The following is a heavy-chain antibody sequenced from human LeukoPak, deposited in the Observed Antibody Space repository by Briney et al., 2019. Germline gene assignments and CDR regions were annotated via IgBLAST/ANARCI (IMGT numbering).Heavy chain of an antibody. Sequence: ASVKVSCKASGYTFTGYYMHWVRQAPGQGLEWMGWINPNSGGTNYAQKFQGRVTMTRDTSISTAYMELSRLRSDDTAVYYCARDKYGSGSYYIYNWFDPWGQGTLVTVSS. J-gene: IGHJ5*02. CDR3: ARDKYGSGSYYIYNWFDP. V-gene: IGHV1-2*02. CDR1: GYTFTGYY. D-gene: IGHD3-10*01. CDR2: INPNSGGT.